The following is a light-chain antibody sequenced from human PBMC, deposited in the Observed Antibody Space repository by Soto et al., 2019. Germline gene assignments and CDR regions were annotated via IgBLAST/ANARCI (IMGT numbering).Light chain of an antibody. CDR3: AAWDDSLNGFWV. J-gene: IGLJ3*02. Sequence: QSVLTQPPSASGTPGQRVTISCSGSSSNIGSNTVNWYQQLPGTAPKLLIYSNNQRPTGVPDRFSGSKSGTSASLAISGLQSEDEAEYYCAAWDDSLNGFWVFGGGAKLT. CDR1: SSNIGSNT. V-gene: IGLV1-44*01. CDR2: SNN.